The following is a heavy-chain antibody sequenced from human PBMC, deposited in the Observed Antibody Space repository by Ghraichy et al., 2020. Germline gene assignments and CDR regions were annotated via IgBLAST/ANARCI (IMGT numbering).Heavy chain of an antibody. Sequence: LSLTCAASGFTFTNNAMSWVRQAPGRGLEWVSSISGSGGNTYYADSVNGRFTVSRDNSKKQSFLQMNSLGAEDTAVYYCAKDFRHTFNRVWHGWLDSWGRGTLVTVSS. CDR3: AKDFRHTFNRVWHGWLDS. CDR1: GFTFTNNA. V-gene: IGHV3-23*01. J-gene: IGHJ5*01. D-gene: IGHD2/OR15-2a*01. CDR2: ISGSGGNT.